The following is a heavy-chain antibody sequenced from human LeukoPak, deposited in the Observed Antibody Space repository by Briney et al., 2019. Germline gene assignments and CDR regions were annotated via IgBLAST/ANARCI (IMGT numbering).Heavy chain of an antibody. V-gene: IGHV1-8*01. CDR1: GYTFTSYD. CDR2: MNPNSGNT. J-gene: IGHJ4*02. D-gene: IGHD3-22*01. CDR3: ARGYYDSSGYYGENFDY. Sequence: ASVTVSCKASGYTFTSYDINWVRQATGQRLEWMGWMNPNSGNTGYAQKFQGRVTMTRNTSISTAYMELSSLRSEDTAVYYCARGYYDSSGYYGENFDYWGQGTLVTVSS.